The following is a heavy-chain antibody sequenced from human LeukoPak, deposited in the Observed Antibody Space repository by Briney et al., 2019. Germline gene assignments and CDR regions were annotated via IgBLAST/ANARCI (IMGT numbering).Heavy chain of an antibody. CDR2: ISSSGGTI. J-gene: IGHJ4*02. CDR3: ARERGYNYGYSDY. Sequence: GESLRLSCAASGFTFSSYSMNWVHQAPGKGLEWVSYISSSGGTIYDADSVRGRFTISRDNAKNSLYLQMNSLRDEDTAVYYCARERGYNYGYSDYWGQGTLVTVSS. CDR1: GFTFSSYS. D-gene: IGHD5-18*01. V-gene: IGHV3-48*02.